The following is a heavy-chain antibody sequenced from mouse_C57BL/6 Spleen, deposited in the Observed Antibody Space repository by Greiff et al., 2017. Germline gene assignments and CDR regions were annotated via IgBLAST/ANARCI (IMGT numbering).Heavy chain of an antibody. CDR2: IYPSDSET. D-gene: IGHD1-1*01. CDR3: ARRNYGSSYWFDD. V-gene: IGHV1-61*01. J-gene: IGHJ2*01. Sequence: QVQLQQPGAELVRPGSSVKLSCKASGYTFTSYWMDWVKQRPGQGLEWIGNIYPSDSETHYNQKFKDKATLTVDKSSSTAYMQLSSLTSEDSAVYYCARRNYGSSYWFDDWGQGTTLTVSS. CDR1: GYTFTSYW.